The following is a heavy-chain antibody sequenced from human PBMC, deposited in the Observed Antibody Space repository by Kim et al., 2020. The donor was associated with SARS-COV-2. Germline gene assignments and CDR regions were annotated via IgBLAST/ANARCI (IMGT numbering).Heavy chain of an antibody. CDR1: GGSFSGYY. D-gene: IGHD6-13*01. CDR3: ARARKGQDRTTGYSSSWYPLTPYYYYGMDV. CDR2: INHSGST. J-gene: IGHJ6*02. V-gene: IGHV4-34*01. Sequence: SETLSLTCAVYGGSFSGYYWSWIRQPPGKGLEWIGEINHSGSTNYNPSLKSRVTISVDTSKNQFSLKLSSVTAADTAVYYCARARKGQDRTTGYSSSWYPLTPYYYYGMDVWGQGTTVTVSS.